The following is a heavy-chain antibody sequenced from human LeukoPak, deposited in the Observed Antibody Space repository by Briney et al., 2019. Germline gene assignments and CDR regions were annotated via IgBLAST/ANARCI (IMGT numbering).Heavy chain of an antibody. CDR1: GYTLTELS. CDR3: ATRAQITIFGVALDY. D-gene: IGHD3-3*01. Sequence: ASVKVSCKVSGYTLTELSMHWVRQAPGKGPEWMGGFDPEDGETIYAQKFQGRVTMTEDTSTDTAYMELSSLRSEDTAVYYCATRAQITIFGVALDYWGQGTLVTVSS. V-gene: IGHV1-24*01. CDR2: FDPEDGET. J-gene: IGHJ4*02.